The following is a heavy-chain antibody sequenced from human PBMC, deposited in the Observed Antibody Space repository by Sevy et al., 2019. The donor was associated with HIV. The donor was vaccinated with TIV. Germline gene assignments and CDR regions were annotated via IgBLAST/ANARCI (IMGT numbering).Heavy chain of an antibody. CDR1: GFSFSTYG. J-gene: IGHJ6*02. V-gene: IGHV3-30*18. CDR2: VSYDGSSK. D-gene: IGHD5-18*01. CDR3: AKSGGYGYSYSYFALDV. Sequence: GGSLRLSCAASGFSFSTYGMHWVRQAPGKGLEWVAVVSYDGSSKYYVDSVKGRFTISRDNSKNTVYLQVNSLRADDTAVYYCAKSGGYGYSYSYFALDVWGQGTTVTVSS.